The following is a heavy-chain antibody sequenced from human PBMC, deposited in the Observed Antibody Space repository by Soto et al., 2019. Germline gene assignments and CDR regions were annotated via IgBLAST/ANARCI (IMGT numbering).Heavy chain of an antibody. Sequence: QVQLVQSGGEVKKPGASVKVSCKTSGYIFTDHGISWVRQAPGQGLEWMGWISTYNGNTNYAQNLQGRVTMTTDTTNTPAQHGPKGLGSGQTAGYFRATLSPFRFGGVGEFGLRGQGTLVTVSS. V-gene: IGHV1-18*04. CDR2: ISTYNGNT. J-gene: IGHJ4*02. CDR1: GYIFTDHG. D-gene: IGHD3-16*01. CDR3: ATLSPFRFGGVGEFGL.